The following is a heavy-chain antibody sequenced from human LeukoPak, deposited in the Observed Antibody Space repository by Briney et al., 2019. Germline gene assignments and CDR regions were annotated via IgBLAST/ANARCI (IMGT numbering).Heavy chain of an antibody. CDR1: GFTFDDYG. CDR3: ARDRVYYYYYMDV. V-gene: IGHV3-20*04. CDR2: INWNGGST. Sequence: GGSLRLSCAASGFTFDDYGMSWVRQAPGKGLEWVSGINWNGGSTSYADSVKGRFTISRDNAKNTLYLQMNSLRAEDTAVYYCARDRVYYYYYMDVWGKGTTVTISS. J-gene: IGHJ6*03.